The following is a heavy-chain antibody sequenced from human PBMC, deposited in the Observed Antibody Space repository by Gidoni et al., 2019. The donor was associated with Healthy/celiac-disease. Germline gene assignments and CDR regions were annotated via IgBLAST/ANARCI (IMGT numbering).Heavy chain of an antibody. Sequence: QLQLQESGPGLVKPSETLSLTCTVSGGSISSSSYYWGWIRQPPGKGLEWIGSIYYSGSTYYNPSLKSRVTISVDTSKNQFSLKLSSVTAADTAVYYCARQFPYGDYDGDAFDIWGQGTMVTVSS. D-gene: IGHD4-17*01. J-gene: IGHJ3*02. CDR3: ARQFPYGDYDGDAFDI. V-gene: IGHV4-39*01. CDR1: GGSISSSSYY. CDR2: IYYSGST.